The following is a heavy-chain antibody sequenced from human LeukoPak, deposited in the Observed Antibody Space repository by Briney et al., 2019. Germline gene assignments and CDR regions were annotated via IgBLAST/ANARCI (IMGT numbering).Heavy chain of an antibody. Sequence: PGGSLRLSCAASGFTFSDYYMSWIRQAPGKGLEWVSYISSSGSTIYYVDSVKGRFTISRDNAKNSLYLQMNSLRAEDTAVYYCARDSVYDSSGYEVDYWGQGTLVTVSS. CDR2: ISSSGSTI. D-gene: IGHD3-22*01. CDR3: ARDSVYDSSGYEVDY. J-gene: IGHJ4*02. CDR1: GFTFSDYY. V-gene: IGHV3-11*04.